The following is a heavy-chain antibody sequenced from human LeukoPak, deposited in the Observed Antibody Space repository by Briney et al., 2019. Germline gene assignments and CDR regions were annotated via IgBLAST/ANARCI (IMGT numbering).Heavy chain of an antibody. V-gene: IGHV3-23*01. CDR2: SSASGDSP. Sequence: PGGSLRLSRTASGFTFNNYAMSWVRQAPGKGLEWVSASSASGDSPYYADSVKGRFTISRDNSKNTLDLQMNSLRVEDTAVYYFAKGVFGSGSYREYFEQWGQGTLVTVSS. CDR1: GFTFNNYA. D-gene: IGHD3-10*01. J-gene: IGHJ1*01. CDR3: AKGVFGSGSYREYFEQ.